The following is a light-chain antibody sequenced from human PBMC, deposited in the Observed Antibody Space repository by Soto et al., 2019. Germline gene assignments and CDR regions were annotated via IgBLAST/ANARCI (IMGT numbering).Light chain of an antibody. CDR1: SSEVRSYNR. V-gene: IGLV2-18*02. Sequence: QSVLTQPPSVSGSPGQSVTISCTGTSSEVRSYNRVSWYQQPPGTAHKLMIYEVNNRPSGVPDRFSGSKSGNTASLTIFGLQAEDEADYYCSSYTSSSTFVFGTGTKVTVL. CDR2: EVN. CDR3: SSYTSSSTFV. J-gene: IGLJ1*01.